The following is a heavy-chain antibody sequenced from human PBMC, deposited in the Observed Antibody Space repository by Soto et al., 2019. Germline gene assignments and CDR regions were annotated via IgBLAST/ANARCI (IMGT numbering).Heavy chain of an antibody. J-gene: IGHJ6*02. CDR3: ARSLNYGDGELYYYDMDA. CDR2: INPNSGGT. D-gene: IGHD4-17*01. CDR1: GYTFTGYY. Sequence: GASVKVSCKASGYTFTGYYMHWVRQAPGQGLEWMGWINPNSGGTNYAQKFQGWVTMTRGTSISTAYMELSRLRSDDTAVYYCARSLNYGDGELYYYDMDAWGQGTTVTVSS. V-gene: IGHV1-2*04.